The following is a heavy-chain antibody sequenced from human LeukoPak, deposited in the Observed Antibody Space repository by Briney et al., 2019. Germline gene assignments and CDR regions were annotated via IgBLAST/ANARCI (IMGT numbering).Heavy chain of an antibody. J-gene: IGHJ4*02. V-gene: IGHV3-48*01. D-gene: IGHD4/OR15-4a*01. CDR3: ARHGANAWWDN. CDR1: GFTFSSYS. Sequence: GGSLRLSCAASGFTFSSYSMNWVRQAPGKGLEWVSYITGSSSTIYYADSVKGRFTISRDNAKNSLYLQMNSLRAEDTAVYYCARHGANAWWDNWGQGTLVTVSS. CDR2: ITGSSSTI.